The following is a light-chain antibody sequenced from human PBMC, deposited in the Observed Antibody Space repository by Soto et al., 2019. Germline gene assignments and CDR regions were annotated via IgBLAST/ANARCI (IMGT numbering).Light chain of an antibody. Sequence: QSVLTQPTSASGAPGLRVTFSCSGRGSNIGLNHVYWYQQLPGTAPKFLIDSQNQRPSGVPDRFSASKSGTSASLAISGLRSDDEADYSCAAWDDTVIGPVFGEVTKLAVL. V-gene: IGLV1-47*02. CDR2: SQN. CDR1: GSNIGLNH. CDR3: AAWDDTVIGPV. J-gene: IGLJ3*02.